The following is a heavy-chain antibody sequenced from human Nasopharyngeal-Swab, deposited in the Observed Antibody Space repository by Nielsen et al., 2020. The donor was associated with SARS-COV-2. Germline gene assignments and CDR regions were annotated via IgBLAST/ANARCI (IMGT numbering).Heavy chain of an antibody. CDR2: IRSKAYGGTT. CDR3: TRERGYSYGRYYFDY. Sequence: GESLKISCTASGFTFGDYAMSWVRQAPGKGLEWVGFIRSKAYGGTTEYAASVKGRFTISRDDSKSIAYPQMNSLKTEDTAVYYCTRERGYSYGRYYFDYWGQGTLVTVSS. J-gene: IGHJ4*02. V-gene: IGHV3-49*04. D-gene: IGHD5-18*01. CDR1: GFTFGDYA.